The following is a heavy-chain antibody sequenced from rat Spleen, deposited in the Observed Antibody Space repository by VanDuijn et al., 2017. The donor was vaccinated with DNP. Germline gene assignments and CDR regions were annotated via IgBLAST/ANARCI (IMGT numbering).Heavy chain of an antibody. CDR2: INEHSTIM. Sequence: EVKLVESGGGLVQPGRSLKLSCAASGFNFDDFWMGWVRQAPGKGLEWIGEINEHSTIMNYIPFLRDKISFSRDNAQNTLYLQMSELGSEDTGIYYCVTRGDPYDNWFAYWGRGTLVTVSS. CDR1: GFNFDDFW. CDR3: VTRGDPYDNWFAY. V-gene: IGHV4-2*01. D-gene: IGHD4-2*01. J-gene: IGHJ3*01.